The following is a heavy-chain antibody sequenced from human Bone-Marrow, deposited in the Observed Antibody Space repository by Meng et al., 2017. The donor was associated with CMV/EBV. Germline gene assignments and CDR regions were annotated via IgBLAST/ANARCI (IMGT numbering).Heavy chain of an antibody. CDR3: ATLTVTTTSFDY. CDR1: GFTVGSYW. Sequence: SCATSGFTVGSYWMSWVRQAPGKGLEWVANIAKDGGEKHYVDSVRGRFTISRDNAKNSVYLQMNSLRVDDTAKYYCATLTVTTTSFDYWGQGTLVTVSS. J-gene: IGHJ4*02. V-gene: IGHV3-7*01. D-gene: IGHD4-17*01. CDR2: IAKDGGEK.